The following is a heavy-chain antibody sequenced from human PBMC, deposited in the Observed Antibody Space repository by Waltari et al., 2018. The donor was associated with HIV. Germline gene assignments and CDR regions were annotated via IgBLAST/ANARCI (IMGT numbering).Heavy chain of an antibody. Sequence: QVQLVQSGAEVKKPGSSVKVSCKASGGTFSSYAISWVRQAPGQGLEWMGGIIPIFGTANYAQKFQGRVTITADESTSTAYMGLGRLRAEATAVYYCARADGSLSRIYYYYGMDGWGQGTTVTVSS. J-gene: IGHJ6*02. CDR3: ARADGSLSRIYYYYGMDG. CDR2: IIPIFGTA. CDR1: GGTFSSYA. V-gene: IGHV1-69*01. D-gene: IGHD6-6*01.